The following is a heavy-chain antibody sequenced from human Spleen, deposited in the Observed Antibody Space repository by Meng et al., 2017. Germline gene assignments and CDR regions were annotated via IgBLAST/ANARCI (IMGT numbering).Heavy chain of an antibody. J-gene: IGHJ4*02. D-gene: IGHD3-16*01. V-gene: IGHV3-15*01. CDR2: IKSNTDGGTA. CDR1: GFYFNNAW. CDR3: VRDMAAFYEFLWGSPDY. Sequence: GESLKISCAASGFYFNNAWMSWVRQAPGKGLEWVGRIKSNTDGGTAEYAAPVTGRFTISRDNSKNTLYLQMSSLRAEDTALYYCVRDMAAFYEFLWGSPDYWGQGTLVTVSS.